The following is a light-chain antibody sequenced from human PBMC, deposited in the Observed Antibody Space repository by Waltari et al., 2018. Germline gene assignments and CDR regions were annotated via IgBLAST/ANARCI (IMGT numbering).Light chain of an antibody. V-gene: IGLV1-40*01. Sequence: QSVLTQPPSVSGAPGQRVTISCTGSSSNIGAGYEVNWYQQLPGKVPKLLIYGNSNRPSGVPDRISGSKAGTSASLAITGLQAEDEADYYCQSYDSSLGGSVFGGGTKLTVL. CDR1: SSNIGAGYE. CDR2: GNS. CDR3: QSYDSSLGGSV. J-gene: IGLJ2*01.